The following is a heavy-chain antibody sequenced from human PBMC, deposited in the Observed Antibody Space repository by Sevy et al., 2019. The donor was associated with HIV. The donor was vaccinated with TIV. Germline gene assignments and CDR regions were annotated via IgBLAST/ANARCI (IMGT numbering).Heavy chain of an antibody. D-gene: IGHD5-12*01. CDR2: ISSSSSYI. V-gene: IGHV3-21*01. CDR3: ARGRGGYSGYDYFDY. Sequence: GGSLRLSCAASGFTFSSYSMNWDRQAPGKGLEWVSSISSSSSYIYYADSVKGRFTISRDNAKNSLYLQMNSLRAEDTAVYYCARGRGGYSGYDYFDYWGQGTLVTVSS. J-gene: IGHJ4*02. CDR1: GFTFSSYS.